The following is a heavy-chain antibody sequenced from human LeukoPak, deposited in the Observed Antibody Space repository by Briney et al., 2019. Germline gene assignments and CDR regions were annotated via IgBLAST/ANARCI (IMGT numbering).Heavy chain of an antibody. CDR3: ARVGSGWFDAFDI. D-gene: IGHD6-19*01. Sequence: GASVKVSCKASGYTFTSYYMHWVRQAPGQGLEWMGIINPSGGSTSYAQKFQGRVAMTRDTSTSTVYMELSSLRSEDTAVYYCARVGSGWFDAFDIWAQGTMVTVSS. CDR1: GYTFTSYY. J-gene: IGHJ3*02. V-gene: IGHV1-46*01. CDR2: INPSGGST.